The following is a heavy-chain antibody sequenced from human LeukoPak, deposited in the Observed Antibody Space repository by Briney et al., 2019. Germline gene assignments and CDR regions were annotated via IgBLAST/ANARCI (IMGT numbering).Heavy chain of an antibody. CDR3: ARDYITMVRGAETVAY. J-gene: IGHJ4*02. V-gene: IGHV1-2*06. CDR2: INPNSSGT. CDR1: GYTFTGYY. Sequence: ASVKVSCKASGYTFTGYYMHWVRQAPGQGLEWMGRINPNSSGTNYAQKFHGRVTMTRDTSISTAYMELSRLRSDDTAVYYCARDYITMVRGAETVAYWGQGTLVTVSS. D-gene: IGHD3-10*01.